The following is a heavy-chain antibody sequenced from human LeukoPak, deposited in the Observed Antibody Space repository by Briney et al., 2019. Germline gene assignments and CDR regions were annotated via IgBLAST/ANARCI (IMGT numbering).Heavy chain of an antibody. J-gene: IGHJ4*02. V-gene: IGHV3-7*03. CDR1: GFTFGKYW. Sequence: PGGSLRLSCVASGFTFGKYWMSWVRQAPGKGLEWVANIKLDGSEKNYVDSVKGRFTISRDNTKNSLYLQMNSLRAEDTAVCYCARDQYDTWSRRGNFDSWGQGTLVIVSS. CDR3: ARDQYDTWSRRGNFDS. CDR2: IKLDGSEK. D-gene: IGHD3-3*01.